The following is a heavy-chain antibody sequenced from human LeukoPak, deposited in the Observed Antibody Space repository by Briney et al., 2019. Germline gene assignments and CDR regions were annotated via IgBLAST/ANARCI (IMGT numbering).Heavy chain of an antibody. CDR2: ISGGGVTT. J-gene: IGHJ6*02. CDR3: ARNQQLGGHSYYYYGMDV. CDR1: GFTSIAYA. D-gene: IGHD3-16*01. Sequence: GGTLRLSCVGSGFTSIAYALTWARQAPGKGLEWVSGISGGGVTTYYADSVKGRFTISRDNSKNTLYLQMNSLRADDTAIYYCARNQQLGGHSYYYYGMDVWGQGTTVTVSS. V-gene: IGHV3-23*01.